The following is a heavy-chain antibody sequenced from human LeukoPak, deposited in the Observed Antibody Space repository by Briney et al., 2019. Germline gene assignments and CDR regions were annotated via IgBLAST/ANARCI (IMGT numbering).Heavy chain of an antibody. J-gene: IGHJ1*01. V-gene: IGHV1-18*01. CDR1: GYTFTSYG. Sequence: EASVKVSCKASGYTFTSYGISWVRQAPGQGLEWMGWISAYNGNTNYAQKLQGRVTMTTDTSTSTAYVELRSLRSDDTAVYYCARGTHSSGYYYLAEYFQHWGQGTLVTVSS. D-gene: IGHD3-22*01. CDR3: ARGTHSSGYYYLAEYFQH. CDR2: ISAYNGNT.